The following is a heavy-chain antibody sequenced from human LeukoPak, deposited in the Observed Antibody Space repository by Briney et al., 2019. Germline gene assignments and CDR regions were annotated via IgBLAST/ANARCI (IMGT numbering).Heavy chain of an antibody. J-gene: IGHJ5*02. D-gene: IGHD3-10*01. CDR1: GFTFSSYG. CDR3: AKDSGLLWFGSYGWFDP. Sequence: PGGSLRLSCAASGFTFSSYGMHWVRQAPGKGLEWVAFIRYDGSNKYYADSVKGRFTISRDNSKNTLYLQMNSLRAEDTAVYYCAKDSGLLWFGSYGWFDPWGQGTLVIVSS. V-gene: IGHV3-30*02. CDR2: IRYDGSNK.